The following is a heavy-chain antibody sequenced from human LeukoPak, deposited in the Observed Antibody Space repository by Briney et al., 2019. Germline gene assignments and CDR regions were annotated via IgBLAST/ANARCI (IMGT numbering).Heavy chain of an antibody. J-gene: IGHJ4*02. Sequence: SVTVSCKASGGTFSSYAISWVRQAPGQGLEWMGGIIPIFGTANYAQKFQGRVTITADESTSTVYMELSSLRSEDTAVYYCARVAAAVEMATGYLDYWGQGTLVTVSS. CDR1: GGTFSSYA. CDR2: IIPIFGTA. CDR3: ARVAAAVEMATGYLDY. D-gene: IGHD5-24*01. V-gene: IGHV1-69*13.